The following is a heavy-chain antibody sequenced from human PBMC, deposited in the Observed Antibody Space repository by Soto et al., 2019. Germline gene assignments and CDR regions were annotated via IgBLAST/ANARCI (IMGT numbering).Heavy chain of an antibody. V-gene: IGHV4-39*01. D-gene: IGHD6-13*01. J-gene: IGHJ4*02. CDR3: ARPKVTTAGAGYDS. CDR2: IYYSGTT. Sequence: SETLSLTCNVSGGSIFNSLYWGWIRQPPGKGLEWIGSIYYSGTTYYNPSLKSRVTISVDTSKNQFSLELSSVTAADTAVYYCARPKVTTAGAGYDSWGQGTLVTVSS. CDR1: GGSIFNSLY.